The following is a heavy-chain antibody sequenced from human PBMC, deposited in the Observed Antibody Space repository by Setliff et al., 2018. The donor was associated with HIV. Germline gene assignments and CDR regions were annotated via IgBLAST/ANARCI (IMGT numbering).Heavy chain of an antibody. D-gene: IGHD3-10*01. Sequence: PSETLSLTCTVSGGFISSSSYYWGWIRQPPGKGLEWIGSIFNDGRTYYNPSLKSRITIPMDTPTNQFSLKLSSVPAADTAVYFCARHFPSISLFFGDPGPFDRWGQGALVTVSS. V-gene: IGHV4-39*01. CDR1: GGFISSSSYY. CDR2: IFNDGRT. J-gene: IGHJ4*02. CDR3: ARHFPSISLFFGDPGPFDR.